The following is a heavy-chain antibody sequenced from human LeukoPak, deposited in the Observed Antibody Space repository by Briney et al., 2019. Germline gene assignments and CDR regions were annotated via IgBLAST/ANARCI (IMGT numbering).Heavy chain of an antibody. V-gene: IGHV1-18*01. Sequence: GASVKVSCKASGYTFNNYFISWARQAPGQGLEWVGWIRPHSHTTHYAEKVQGRVTVTTDTSTTTVYMELRSLRSDDTAVYFCARGQSMYYWGQGTPVTVSS. CDR1: GYTFNNYF. CDR3: ARGQSMYY. D-gene: IGHD2-8*01. CDR2: IRPHSHTT. J-gene: IGHJ4*02.